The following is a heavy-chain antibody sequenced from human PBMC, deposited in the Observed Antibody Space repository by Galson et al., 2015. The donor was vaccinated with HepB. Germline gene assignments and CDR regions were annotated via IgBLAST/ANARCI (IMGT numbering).Heavy chain of an antibody. Sequence: SLRLSCAASGFTFSRYAMSWVRQAPGKGLEWVSGISDTSANIFYADSVQGRFTISRDNSKNTLYLQMNSLRVEDTAVYYCAKGLEVATVYYYGMDVWGQGTTVTVSS. J-gene: IGHJ6*02. V-gene: IGHV3-23*01. CDR3: AKGLEVATVYYYGMDV. D-gene: IGHD5-12*01. CDR1: GFTFSRYA. CDR2: ISDTSANI.